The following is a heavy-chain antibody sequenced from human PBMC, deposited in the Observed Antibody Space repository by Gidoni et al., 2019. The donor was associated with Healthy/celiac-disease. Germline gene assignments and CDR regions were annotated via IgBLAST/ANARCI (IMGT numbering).Heavy chain of an antibody. Sequence: EVQLLESGGGLVQPGGSLSLPCAASGFTFSSSALSRVRQAPGKGLEWVSAISGSGGSTDYADAVKGRFTISRDNSKNTLYLQMNSLRAEDTAVYYCAKGEGTYYDILTGYYNHLDYWGQGTLVTVSS. CDR3: AKGEGTYYDILTGYYNHLDY. CDR1: GFTFSSSA. D-gene: IGHD3-9*01. J-gene: IGHJ4*02. CDR2: ISGSGGST. V-gene: IGHV3-23*01.